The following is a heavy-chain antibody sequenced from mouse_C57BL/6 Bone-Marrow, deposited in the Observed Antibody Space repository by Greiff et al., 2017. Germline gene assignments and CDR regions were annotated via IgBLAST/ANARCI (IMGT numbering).Heavy chain of an antibody. Sequence: EVQLQQSGAELVRPGASVKLSCTASGFNIKDDYMHSVKQRPEQGLEWIGWIDPENGDTEYASQFQGKATIAADKATNTAYLQLSSLPSEDTAVYYCTTLAIDYGNYYYAMDYWGQGTSVTVSS. CDR1: GFNIKDDY. J-gene: IGHJ4*01. V-gene: IGHV14-4*01. CDR3: TTLAIDYGNYYYAMDY. D-gene: IGHD2-1*01. CDR2: IDPENGDT.